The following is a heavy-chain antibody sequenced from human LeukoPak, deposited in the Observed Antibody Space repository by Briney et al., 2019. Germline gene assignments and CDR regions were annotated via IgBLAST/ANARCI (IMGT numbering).Heavy chain of an antibody. J-gene: IGHJ4*02. CDR3: ARAPGYCSGGSCYDY. CDR2: ISGSGGST. D-gene: IGHD2-15*01. Sequence: GGSLRLSCAASGFTFSSYAMSWVRQAPGKGLEWVSLISGSGGSTNYADSVKGRFSISRDNSKNTVYLQMKSLRADDTALYYCARAPGYCSGGSCYDYWGQGTLVTVSS. CDR1: GFTFSSYA. V-gene: IGHV3-23*01.